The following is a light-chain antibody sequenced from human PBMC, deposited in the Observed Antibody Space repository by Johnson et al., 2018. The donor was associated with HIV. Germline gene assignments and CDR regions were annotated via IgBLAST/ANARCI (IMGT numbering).Light chain of an antibody. Sequence: QSVLTQPPSVSAAPGQKVTISCSGSSSNIGNNYVSWYQQLPGTAPKLLIYENNKRPSGIPDRFSGSKSGTSATLGITGLPTGDDADYYCGTWDNSLSVFVFGTGTKVTVL. J-gene: IGLJ1*01. CDR3: GTWDNSLSVFV. CDR1: SSNIGNNY. V-gene: IGLV1-51*02. CDR2: ENN.